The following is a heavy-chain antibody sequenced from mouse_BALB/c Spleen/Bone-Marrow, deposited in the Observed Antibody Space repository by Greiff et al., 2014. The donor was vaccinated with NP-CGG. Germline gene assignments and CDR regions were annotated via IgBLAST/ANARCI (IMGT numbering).Heavy chain of an antibody. Sequence: VQLVESGAELARPGASVKLSCKASGYTFTSYWMQWVKQRPGQDLEWIGAIYPGNDDTRYTQKFKGKATLTADKSSSTAYMQLSSLASEDSAVYYCAREGYYYGSSTYYAIDYWGQGTSVTVSS. V-gene: IGHV1-87*01. CDR3: AREGYYYGSSTYYAIDY. CDR2: IYPGNDDT. CDR1: GYTFTSYW. J-gene: IGHJ4*01. D-gene: IGHD1-1*01.